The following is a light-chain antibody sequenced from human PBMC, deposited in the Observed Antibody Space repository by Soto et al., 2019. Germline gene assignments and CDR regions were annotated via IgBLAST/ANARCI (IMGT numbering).Light chain of an antibody. CDR1: SNDLGGYNY. Sequence: QSALTQPASVSGSPGQSITISCTGSSNDLGGYNYVSWYQQHPGQAPKLIIYEVSDRPSGVSPRFSGSKSGNTASLPISGLQVEDEADYFCTSYTSTIPYVFGSGTKLTVL. V-gene: IGLV2-14*01. CDR2: EVS. CDR3: TSYTSTIPYV. J-gene: IGLJ1*01.